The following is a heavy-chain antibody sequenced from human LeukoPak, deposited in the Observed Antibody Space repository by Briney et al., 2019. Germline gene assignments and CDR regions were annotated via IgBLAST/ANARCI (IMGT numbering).Heavy chain of an antibody. Sequence: PGGSLRLSCAASGFTFSSYAMSWVRQAPGKGLEWVSAISGSGGSTYYADSVKGRFTISRDNSKNTLYLQMNSLRAEDTAVYYCAASPSPMSSGWFYYWGQGNLVTVSS. CDR2: ISGSGGST. CDR1: GFTFSSYA. CDR3: AASPSPMSSGWFYY. V-gene: IGHV3-23*01. J-gene: IGHJ4*02. D-gene: IGHD6-19*01.